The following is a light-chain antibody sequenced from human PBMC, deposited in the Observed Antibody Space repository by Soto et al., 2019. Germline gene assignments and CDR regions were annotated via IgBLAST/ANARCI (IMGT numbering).Light chain of an antibody. V-gene: IGKV3-15*01. J-gene: IGKJ1*01. CDR2: GAS. CDR1: QSVNSN. CDR3: QEYNTWPWT. Sequence: ETVLTHTPSTLSVSPGERASLACMSSQSVNSNLAWYQQKLGQAPRVLIYGASTRATGIPDRFSGSGSGTEFILTISSLQSEDFAVYYCQEYNTWPWTFGQGSKVDI.